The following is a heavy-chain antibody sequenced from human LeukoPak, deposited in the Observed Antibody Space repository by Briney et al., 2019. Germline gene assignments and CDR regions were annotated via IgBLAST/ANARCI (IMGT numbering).Heavy chain of an antibody. D-gene: IGHD6-19*01. CDR3: GKTTTGYSSGRYPGWPVDY. CDR1: GFTFNSYA. V-gene: IGHV3-23*01. Sequence: GGSLRLSCAASGFTFNSYAMYWVRQAPGEGLEWVSGIFGSGGSAHYADSVKGRFTISRDNSKNTVYLQMDSLRVEDTAVYYSGKTTTGYSSGRYPGWPVDYWGQGTLVTVSS. CDR2: IFGSGGSA. J-gene: IGHJ4*02.